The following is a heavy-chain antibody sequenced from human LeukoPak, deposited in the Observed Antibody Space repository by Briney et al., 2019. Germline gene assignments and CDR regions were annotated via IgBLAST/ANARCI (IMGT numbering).Heavy chain of an antibody. J-gene: IGHJ4*02. V-gene: IGHV3-48*03. CDR1: GFTFSNYE. Sequence: RGSLRLSCAASGFTFSNYEMNWVRQAPGKGLEWVSYISSSGDIMYYAASVKGRFTISRDNAKNSLYLQMNSLRAEDTAVYYCARGWFDFWGQGTLVTVSS. CDR2: ISSSGDIM. CDR3: ARGWFDF.